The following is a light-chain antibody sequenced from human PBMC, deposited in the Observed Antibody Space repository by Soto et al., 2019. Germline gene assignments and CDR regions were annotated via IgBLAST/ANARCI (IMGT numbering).Light chain of an antibody. CDR1: QSVSSSY. Sequence: EIVLTQSPGTLSLSPGERATLSCRASQSVSSSYLAWYQQKPGQAPRLLIYGASSRATGIPDRFSGSGSGTDFTLTISSLQSEDFAVYYCQQYDKWPHTFGQGTKLEIK. V-gene: IGKV3-20*01. CDR2: GAS. CDR3: QQYDKWPHT. J-gene: IGKJ2*01.